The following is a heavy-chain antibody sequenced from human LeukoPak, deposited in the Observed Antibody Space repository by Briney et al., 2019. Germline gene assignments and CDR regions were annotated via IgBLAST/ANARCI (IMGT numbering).Heavy chain of an antibody. CDR3: AKNGHGSGSYYPRTKYYFDY. CDR2: ISDSGGST. D-gene: IGHD3-10*01. V-gene: IGHV3-23*01. Sequence: PGGSLRLSCAASGFTFSNYGMNWVRQAPGKGLEWVSTISDSGGSTYYADSVKGRFTISRDNSKYTLYLQMNSLRAEDTAIYYCAKNGHGSGSYYPRTKYYFDYWGQGALVTVSS. CDR1: GFTFSNYG. J-gene: IGHJ4*02.